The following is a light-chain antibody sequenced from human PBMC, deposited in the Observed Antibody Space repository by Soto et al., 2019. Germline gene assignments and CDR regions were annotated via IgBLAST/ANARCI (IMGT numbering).Light chain of an antibody. Sequence: EMVLTQSPGTLSLPPGERATLSFMASQSVSSSYLAWYQQKPGQAPRLLIYDASHRATGIPVRFSGSGSGTDFTLTISSLEPEDFAVYYCQQRTYSITFGQGTRLEIK. J-gene: IGKJ5*01. V-gene: IGKV3D-20*02. CDR2: DAS. CDR1: QSVSSSY. CDR3: QQRTYSIT.